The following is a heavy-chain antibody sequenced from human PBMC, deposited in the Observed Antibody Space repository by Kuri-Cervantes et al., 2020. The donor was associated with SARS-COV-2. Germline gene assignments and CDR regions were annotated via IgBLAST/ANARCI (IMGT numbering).Heavy chain of an antibody. J-gene: IGHJ3*02. Sequence: LRLSCAVYSGFFSGYYWSWISQPPGKGLEWIWEINHSVRTNYNPSRKSRVTISVDTSKNQFTLKLGSVTAADTAVYSGSSSIVVATAASSVYAFDIWGQGTMVTVSS. CDR2: INHSVRT. CDR3: SSSIVVATAASSVYAFDI. D-gene: IGHD2-2*01. V-gene: IGHV4-34*01. CDR1: SGFFSGYY.